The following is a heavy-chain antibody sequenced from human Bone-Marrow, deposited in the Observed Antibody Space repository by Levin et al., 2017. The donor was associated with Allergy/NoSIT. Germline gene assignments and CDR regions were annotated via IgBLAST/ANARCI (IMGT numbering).Heavy chain of an antibody. D-gene: IGHD3-10*01. Sequence: GESLKISCAASGFTFSSDGMHWVRQVPGKGLEWVAIIWYDGSQTYYADSVKGRFTISRDNSKNTLYLQMNSLRAEDTAVYYWARRGSGSYFGYLDVWGKGTTVIVSS. V-gene: IGHV3-33*01. CDR3: ARRGSGSYFGYLDV. J-gene: IGHJ6*03. CDR1: GFTFSSDG. CDR2: IWYDGSQT.